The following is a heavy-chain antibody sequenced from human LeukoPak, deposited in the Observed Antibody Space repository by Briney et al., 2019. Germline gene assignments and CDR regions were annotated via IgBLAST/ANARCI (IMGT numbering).Heavy chain of an antibody. CDR2: IYTSGST. J-gene: IGHJ4*02. D-gene: IGHD3-10*01. V-gene: IGHV4-61*02. Sequence: SDTLSLTCTVSGGSISSGSYYWSWIRQPAGKGLEWIGRIYTSGSTNYNPSLKSRVTISVDTSKNQFSLKLSSVTAADTAVYYCARGGYGSGFDYWGQGTLVTVSS. CDR1: GGSISSGSYY. CDR3: ARGGYGSGFDY.